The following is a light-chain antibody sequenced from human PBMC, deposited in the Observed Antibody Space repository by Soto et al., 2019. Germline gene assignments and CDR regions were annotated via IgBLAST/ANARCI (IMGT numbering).Light chain of an antibody. CDR3: QQSYSTPRT. V-gene: IGKV1-39*01. CDR2: AAS. Sequence: DIQMTQSPSSLSASVGDRVTITCRASQSISSYLNWYQQKPGKAPKLLIYAASSLQSGVPSRFSGSGSGTDFTLTISSLQPEDFATYYCQQSYSTPRTFXGGTKVDIK. J-gene: IGKJ4*01. CDR1: QSISSY.